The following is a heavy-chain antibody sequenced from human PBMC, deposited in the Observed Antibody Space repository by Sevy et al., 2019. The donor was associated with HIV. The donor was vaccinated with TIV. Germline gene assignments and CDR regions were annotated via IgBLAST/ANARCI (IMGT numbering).Heavy chain of an antibody. CDR2: IYYSGST. CDR1: GGSISSSSYY. CDR3: ARRLDDDILTGSDYYYYGMDV. D-gene: IGHD3-9*01. J-gene: IGHJ6*02. Sequence: SETLSLTCTVSGGSISSSSYYWGWIRQPPGKGLEWIGSIYYSGSTYYNPSLKSRVTISVDTSKNQFSLKLSSVTAADTAVYYCARRLDDDILTGSDYYYYGMDVWGQGTTVTVSS. V-gene: IGHV4-39*01.